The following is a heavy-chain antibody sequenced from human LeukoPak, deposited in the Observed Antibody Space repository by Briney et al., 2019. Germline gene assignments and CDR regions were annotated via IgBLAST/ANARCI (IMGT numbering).Heavy chain of an antibody. Sequence: GGSLRLSCAASGFTFSSYAMSWVRQAPGKGLEWVSAISGSGGSTYYADSVKGRSTISRDNSKNTLYLQMNSLRAEDTAVYYCAKSGSGWYFGYFDYWGQGTLVTVSS. V-gene: IGHV3-23*01. CDR1: GFTFSSYA. D-gene: IGHD6-19*01. CDR2: ISGSGGST. J-gene: IGHJ4*02. CDR3: AKSGSGWYFGYFDY.